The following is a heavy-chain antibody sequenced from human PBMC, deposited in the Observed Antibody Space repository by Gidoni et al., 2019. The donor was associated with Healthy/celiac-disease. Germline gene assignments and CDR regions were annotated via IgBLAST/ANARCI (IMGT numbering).Heavy chain of an antibody. CDR2: SSGSGGST. Sequence: VQLLESGGGVVQPGGSLRLSCAASGVTFSSYDMSWVRQAPGQGLEWVSASSGSGGSTYYADAVTFLFTISRDNSKHTLYLQMTGLRAEYSAVYYFANAPMLVVVIEYFQHWGQGTLVTVSS. D-gene: IGHD3-22*01. J-gene: IGHJ1*01. CDR3: ANAPMLVVVIEYFQH. CDR1: GVTFSSYD. V-gene: IGHV3-23*01.